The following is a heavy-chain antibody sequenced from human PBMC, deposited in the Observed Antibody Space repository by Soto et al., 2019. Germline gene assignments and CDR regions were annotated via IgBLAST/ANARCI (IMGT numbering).Heavy chain of an antibody. CDR1: GFTFSSYG. V-gene: IGHV3-33*01. J-gene: IGHJ4*02. D-gene: IGHD3-16*02. CDR2: IWYDGSNK. CDR3: ARDLSPKYYDYIWGSYRWAPTDY. Sequence: QVQLVESGGGVVQPGRSLRLSCAASGFTFSSYGMHWVRQAPGKGLEWVAVIWYDGSNKYYADSVKGGFTISRDNSKNTLYLQMNSLRAEDTAVYYCARDLSPKYYDYIWGSYRWAPTDYWGQGTLVTVSS.